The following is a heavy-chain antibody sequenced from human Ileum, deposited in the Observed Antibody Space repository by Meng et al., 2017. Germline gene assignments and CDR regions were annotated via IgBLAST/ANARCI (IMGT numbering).Heavy chain of an antibody. V-gene: IGHV7-4-1*02. CDR1: GYIVTTNG. J-gene: IGHJ4*02. D-gene: IGHD4-17*01. CDR2: INTNTGNP. Sequence: QVQLVQSGFGLKKPGSSVKVSCKAFGYIVTTNGINWGRQAPGQGLGWMGWINTNTGNPTYAQGFTGRFVFSLDTSVNTAYLQISSLKAEDTAVYYCARVTGGDYGIEFAYWGQGTLVTVSS. CDR3: ARVTGGDYGIEFAY.